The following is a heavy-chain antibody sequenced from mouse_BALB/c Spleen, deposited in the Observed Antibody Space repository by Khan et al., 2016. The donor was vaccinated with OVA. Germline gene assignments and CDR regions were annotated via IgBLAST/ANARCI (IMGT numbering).Heavy chain of an antibody. CDR2: TNPTNGRT. J-gene: IGHJ2*01. D-gene: IGHD1-1*01. CDR3: ARIKKIVATYFDD. V-gene: IGHV1S81*02. Sequence: VQLQQSGAELVKAGASVKMSCKASGYTFTSYWMHWVKQRLGQGLEWFAETNPTNGRTYYNEKFKSTAYMLLSGPTFEDSAVYYCARIKKIVATYFDDWGQGTTLTVSS. CDR1: GYTFTSYW.